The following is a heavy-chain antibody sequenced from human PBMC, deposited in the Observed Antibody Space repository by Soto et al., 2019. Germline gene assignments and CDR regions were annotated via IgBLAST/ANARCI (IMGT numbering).Heavy chain of an antibody. CDR2: INHSGST. J-gene: IGHJ4*02. V-gene: IGHV4-34*01. CDR1: GGSFSGYY. D-gene: IGHD3-3*01. CDR3: ARRTIFGVVTRGRFDY. Sequence: QVQLQQWGAGLLKPSETLSLTCAVYGGSFSGYYWSWIRQPPGKGREWIGEINHSGSTNYNPSLKSRVTISVDTSKNQFSLKLSSVTAADTAVYYCARRTIFGVVTRGRFDYWGQGTLVTVSS.